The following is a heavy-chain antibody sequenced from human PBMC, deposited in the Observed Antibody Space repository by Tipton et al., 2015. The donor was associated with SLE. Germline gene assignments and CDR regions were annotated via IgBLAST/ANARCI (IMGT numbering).Heavy chain of an antibody. CDR1: GGSISRYY. V-gene: IGHV4-59*01. D-gene: IGHD2-15*01. CDR2: IYYSGST. J-gene: IGHJ4*02. CDR3: ARVVVHGYLDY. Sequence: GLVKPSETLSLSCSVSGGSISRYYWSWIRQPPGKGLEWIGYIYYSGSTNYNPSLKSRVTISVDTSKNQFSLKLSSVTAADTAVYYCARVVVHGYLDYWGQGTLVTVSS.